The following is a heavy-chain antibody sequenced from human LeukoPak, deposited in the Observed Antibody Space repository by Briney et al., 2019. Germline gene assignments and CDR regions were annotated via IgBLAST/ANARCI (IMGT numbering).Heavy chain of an antibody. V-gene: IGHV1-46*01. CDR2: ININGGGT. Sequence: ASVKVSCKASGYTFTTYYMHWVRQAPGQGLEWMGIININGGGTDYAQKFQGRVTMTRDISTTTVYIELSSLRPEDTAVYYCARDRLTGYPTPYFDYWGQGTLVTVSS. CDR3: ARDRLTGYPTPYFDY. CDR1: GYTFTTYY. D-gene: IGHD5-18*01. J-gene: IGHJ4*02.